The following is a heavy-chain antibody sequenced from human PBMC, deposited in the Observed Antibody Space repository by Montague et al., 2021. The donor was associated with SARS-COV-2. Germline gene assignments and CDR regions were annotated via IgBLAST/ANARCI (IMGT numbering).Heavy chain of an antibody. CDR3: ARDAEILEYSSLGSFDY. CDR1: GFTFSSYE. D-gene: IGHD6-6*01. Sequence: SLRLSCAASGFTFSSYEMNWVRQAPGKGLEWVSYISSSGSTIYYSDSXKGRFTISRDNAKNSLYLQMNSLRAEDTAVYYCARDAEILEYSSLGSFDYWGQGTLVTVSS. J-gene: IGHJ4*02. CDR2: ISSSGSTI. V-gene: IGHV3-48*03.